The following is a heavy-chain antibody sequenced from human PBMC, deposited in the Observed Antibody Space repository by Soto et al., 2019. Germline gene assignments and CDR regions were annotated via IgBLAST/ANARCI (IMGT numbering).Heavy chain of an antibody. CDR2: FDPEDGET. D-gene: IGHD1-26*01. J-gene: IGHJ4*02. CDR1: GYTLTELS. V-gene: IGHV1-24*01. CDR3: AKGISGGATAFDY. Sequence: ASVKVSCKVSGYTLTELSMHWVRQAPGKGLEWMGGFDPEDGETINAQKFQGRVTMTEDTSTATAYMELSSLRSEDTAVYYCAKGISGGATAFDYWGQETLVT.